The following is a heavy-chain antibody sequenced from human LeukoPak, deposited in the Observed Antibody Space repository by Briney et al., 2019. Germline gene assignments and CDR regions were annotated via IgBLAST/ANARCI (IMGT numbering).Heavy chain of an antibody. Sequence: TLSLTCAVSGGSISSGGYSWSWIRQPPGKGLEWIGYIYHSGSTYYNPSLKSRVTISVDRSKNQFSLKLSSVTAADTAVYYCARLDGGYNINYWGQGTLVTVSS. J-gene: IGHJ4*02. CDR3: ARLDGGYNINY. D-gene: IGHD5-24*01. CDR1: GGSISSGGYS. CDR2: IYHSGST. V-gene: IGHV4-30-2*01.